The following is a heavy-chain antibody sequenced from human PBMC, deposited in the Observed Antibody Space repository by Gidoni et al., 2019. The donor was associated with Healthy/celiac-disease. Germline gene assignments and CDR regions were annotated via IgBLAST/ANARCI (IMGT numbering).Heavy chain of an antibody. V-gene: IGHV3-23*01. D-gene: IGHD2-15*01. CDR3: AKGLSQVVAGLFDY. J-gene: IGHJ4*02. Sequence: EVQLLESGGGLVQPGGSLRLSCAASGFTFSSYSMSWVRQAPGQGREWVSAISGSGGSTYYADSVNGRFTISRDNSKNTLYLQMNSLRAEDTAVYYCAKGLSQVVAGLFDYWGQGTLVTVSS. CDR2: ISGSGGST. CDR1: GFTFSSYS.